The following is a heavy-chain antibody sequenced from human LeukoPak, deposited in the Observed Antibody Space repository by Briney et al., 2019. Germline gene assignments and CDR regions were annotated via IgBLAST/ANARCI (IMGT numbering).Heavy chain of an antibody. V-gene: IGHV3-7*05. CDR1: GFTFSSYW. CDR3: ARDHSEPGVFLDS. Sequence: GGSLRLSCAASGFTFSSYWMIWVRQAPGKGLEWVANINQVGSEKYYVDSVKGRFTISRDNAKNSLYLQINSLRAEDTAVYYCARDHSEPGVFLDSWGQGTLVTVSS. CDR2: INQVGSEK. D-gene: IGHD1-14*01. J-gene: IGHJ4*02.